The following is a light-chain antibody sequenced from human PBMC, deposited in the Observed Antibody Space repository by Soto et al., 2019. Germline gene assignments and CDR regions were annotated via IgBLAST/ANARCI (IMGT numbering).Light chain of an antibody. V-gene: IGKV4-1*01. Sequence: DFVMTQSPDSLAVSLGERATINCKSSQSVLYSSNEKNYLAWYQQKPGQPPKLLIYWASTRASGVPDRFSGSGSGTDFTLTISSLQADDVAVYYCQQYYSTLYTFGQGTKLEIK. CDR1: QSVLYSSNEKNY. CDR3: QQYYSTLYT. CDR2: WAS. J-gene: IGKJ2*01.